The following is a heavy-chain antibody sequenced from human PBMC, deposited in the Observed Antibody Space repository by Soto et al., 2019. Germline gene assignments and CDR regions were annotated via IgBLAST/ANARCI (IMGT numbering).Heavy chain of an antibody. D-gene: IGHD5-18*01. CDR3: ARDSTAMGSYYYYGMDV. J-gene: IGHJ6*02. CDR1: GCSISSGGYY. V-gene: IGHV4-31*03. CDR2: IYYSGST. Sequence: SETLSLTCTVSGCSISSGGYYWSCIRQHPGKGLEWIGYIYYSGSTYYNPSLKSRVTISVDTSKNQFSLKLSSVTAADTAVYYCARDSTAMGSYYYYGMDVWGQGTTVTVSS.